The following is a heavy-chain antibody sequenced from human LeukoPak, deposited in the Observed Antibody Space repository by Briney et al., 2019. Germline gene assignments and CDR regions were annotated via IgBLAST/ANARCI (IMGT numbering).Heavy chain of an antibody. Sequence: ASVKVSCKASGYTFTSYYMHWVRQAPGQGLEWMGIINPSGGSTSYAQKFQGRVTMTRDTSTSTVYMELSSLRSEDTAAYYCARGLRRRNSGSYREFDYWGQGTLVTVSS. V-gene: IGHV1-46*01. CDR3: ARGLRRRNSGSYREFDY. CDR2: INPSGGST. CDR1: GYTFTSYY. J-gene: IGHJ4*02. D-gene: IGHD1-26*01.